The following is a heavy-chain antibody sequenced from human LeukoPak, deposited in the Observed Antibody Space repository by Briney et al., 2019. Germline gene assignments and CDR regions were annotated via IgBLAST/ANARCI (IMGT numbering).Heavy chain of an antibody. J-gene: IGHJ4*02. CDR1: GFILNNYA. CDR3: ARRATPSPHFDY. D-gene: IGHD2-15*01. CDR2: ISGSGDST. Sequence: PGGSLRLSCAASGFILNNYAMSWVRQAPGKGLEWVSAISGSGDSTYYADSVKGRFTISRDDSKNTLYPQMNSLRAEDTAIYYCARRATPSPHFDYWGQGTLVAVSS. V-gene: IGHV3-23*01.